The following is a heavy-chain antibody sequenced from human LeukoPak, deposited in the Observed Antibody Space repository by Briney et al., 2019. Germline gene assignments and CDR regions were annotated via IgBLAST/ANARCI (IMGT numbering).Heavy chain of an antibody. J-gene: IGHJ3*02. V-gene: IGHV3-21*01. CDR1: GFTFSTYR. D-gene: IGHD6-13*01. Sequence: PGGSLRLSCAAAGFTFSTYRMNWVRQAPGKGLEWVSSISSSSTYIYYADSVKGRFTISRDNAKNSLYLQMNSLRAEDTAVYYCARDGAGIAAAGTDWGVSPPDAFDIWGQGTMVTVSS. CDR2: ISSSSTYI. CDR3: ARDGAGIAAAGTDWGVSPPDAFDI.